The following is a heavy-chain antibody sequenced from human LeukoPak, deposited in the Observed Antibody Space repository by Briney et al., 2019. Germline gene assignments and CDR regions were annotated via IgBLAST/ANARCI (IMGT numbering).Heavy chain of an antibody. CDR2: VYPGDSDT. CDR1: GGIFTSHW. J-gene: IGHJ4*02. D-gene: IGHD3-10*01. V-gene: IGHV5-51*01. Sequence: HGGALQSSCKGAGGIFTSHWIAWGRQMAGEGVEGRGIVYPGDSDTRYRASVEGRVTISGDRSINTVSLQSSTLQASDPAIYYSARQQSALEYYGSGSYDYWGQGTLVTVSS. CDR3: ARQQSALEYYGSGSYDY.